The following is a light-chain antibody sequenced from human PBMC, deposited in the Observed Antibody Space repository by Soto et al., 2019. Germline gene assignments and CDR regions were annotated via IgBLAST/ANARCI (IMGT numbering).Light chain of an antibody. CDR1: QSFSSK. CDR3: QRYNNWPPIT. V-gene: IGKV3D-15*01. Sequence: ETVMTQSPATLSVSPGERATLSCRASQSFSSKLAWYQQKPGQAPRLLIYGASTRATGIPARFSGSGSGTEFTLSISSLQSEDSAVYYCQRYNNWPPITFGQGTRLEIK. J-gene: IGKJ5*01. CDR2: GAS.